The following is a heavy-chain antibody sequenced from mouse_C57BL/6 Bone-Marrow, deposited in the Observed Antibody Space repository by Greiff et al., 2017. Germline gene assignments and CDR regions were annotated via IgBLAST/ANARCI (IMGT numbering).Heavy chain of an antibody. CDR1: GFNIKDDY. CDR3: TPLYYGSSYFYWYFDV. Sequence: EVQLQQSGAELVRPGASVKLSCTASGFNIKDDYMHWVKQRPEQGLEWIGWIDPENGDTEYASKFQGKATITADPSSNTAYLQLSSLTSEDTAVYYCTPLYYGSSYFYWYFDVWGTGTTVTVSS. J-gene: IGHJ1*03. D-gene: IGHD1-1*01. CDR2: IDPENGDT. V-gene: IGHV14-4*01.